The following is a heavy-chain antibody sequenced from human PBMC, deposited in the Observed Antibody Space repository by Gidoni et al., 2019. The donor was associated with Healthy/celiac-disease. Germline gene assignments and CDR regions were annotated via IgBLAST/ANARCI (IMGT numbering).Heavy chain of an antibody. V-gene: IGHV3-23*01. CDR1: GYSDSSDA. D-gene: IGHD2-2*02. J-gene: IGHJ6*03. Sequence: EVQLLESGGGWVQPGGSRGLYWGAAGYSDSSDARSWVRQAQGRGLAWFSALLGRCGSTSYAASVKGRFTISRDNSKNPLSLQLNSLSAEDTAVYYCAKGGYCSSPRCYNAYYMDVWGKGTTVTVSS. CDR2: LLGRCGST. CDR3: AKGGYCSSPRCYNAYYMDV.